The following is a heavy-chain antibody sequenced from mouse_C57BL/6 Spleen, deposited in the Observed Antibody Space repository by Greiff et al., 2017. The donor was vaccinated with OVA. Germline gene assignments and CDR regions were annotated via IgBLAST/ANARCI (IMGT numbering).Heavy chain of an antibody. CDR1: GYTFTSYW. CDR2: IHPNSGST. V-gene: IGHV1-64*01. CDR3: ARSSSSGLFAY. Sequence: QVQLKQPGAELVKPGASVKLSCKASGYTFTSYWMHWVKQRPGQGLEWIGMIHPNSGSTNYNEKFKSKATLTVDKSSSTAYMQLSSLTSEDSAVYYCARSSSSGLFAYWGQGTLVTVSA. D-gene: IGHD3-2*02. J-gene: IGHJ3*01.